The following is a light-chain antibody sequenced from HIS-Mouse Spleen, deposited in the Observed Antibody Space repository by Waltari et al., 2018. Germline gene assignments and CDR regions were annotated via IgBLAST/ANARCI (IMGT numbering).Light chain of an antibody. Sequence: DIQTTQSPSSLSASLGERVNITCQESQDISNYLNWYQQKPGKAPKLLIYDASNLETGVPSRFSGSGSGTDFTFTISSLQPEDIATYYCQQYDNLLTFGGGTKVEIK. J-gene: IGKJ4*01. CDR2: DAS. CDR1: QDISNY. V-gene: IGKV1-33*01. CDR3: QQYDNLLT.